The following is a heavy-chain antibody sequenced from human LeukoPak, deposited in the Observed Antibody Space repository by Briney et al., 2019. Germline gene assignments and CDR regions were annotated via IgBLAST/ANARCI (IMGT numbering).Heavy chain of an antibody. Sequence: ASVKVSCKASGGTFSSYAISWVRQAPGQGLEWMGRIIPILGIANYAQKFQGRVTITADKSTSTAYMELSSLRSEDTAVYYCAREFVDDAFDIWGQGTMVTVSS. CDR1: GGTFSSYA. CDR2: IIPILGIA. CDR3: AREFVDDAFDI. J-gene: IGHJ3*02. V-gene: IGHV1-69*04. D-gene: IGHD3-10*01.